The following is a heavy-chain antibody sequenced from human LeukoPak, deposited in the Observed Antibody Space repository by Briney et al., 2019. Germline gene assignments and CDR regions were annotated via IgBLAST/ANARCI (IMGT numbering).Heavy chain of an antibody. J-gene: IGHJ4*02. V-gene: IGHV3-15*01. CDR3: TTTTTVLTGY. CDR1: GFTFSNVY. CDR2: SRSHGGVT. D-gene: IGHD4-17*01. Sequence: GGSLRLSCAASGFTFSNVYMDWVRQAPWRGLEWVGRSRSHGGVTDHAAPVKGRFTISRDDSKNTLYLQMNSLKSDDTAVYYCTTTTTVLTGYWGQGTLVSVSS.